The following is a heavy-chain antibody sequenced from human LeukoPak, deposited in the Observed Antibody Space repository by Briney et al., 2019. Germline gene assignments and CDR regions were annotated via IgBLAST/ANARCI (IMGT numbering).Heavy chain of an antibody. CDR2: INSDGSST. D-gene: IGHD1-1*01. V-gene: IGHV3-74*01. CDR1: GFTFSSYW. CDR3: ASLTGWNDGEDFDY. Sequence: PGGSLRLSCAASGFTFSSYWMHWVRQAPGKGLVWVSRINSDGSSTSYADSVKGRFTISRDNAKNTLYLQMNSLRAEDTAVYYCASLTGWNDGEDFDYWGQGTLVTVSS. J-gene: IGHJ4*02.